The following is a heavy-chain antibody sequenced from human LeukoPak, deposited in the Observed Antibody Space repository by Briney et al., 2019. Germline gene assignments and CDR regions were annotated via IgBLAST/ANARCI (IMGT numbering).Heavy chain of an antibody. CDR2: IYYSGST. CDR1: GGSISSYY. D-gene: IGHD3-10*01. Sequence: KSSETLSLTCTVSGGSISSYYWSWIRQPAGKGLEWIGYIYYSGSTNYNPSLKSRVTISVDTSKNQFSLKLSSVTAAGTAVYYRAREIRITMVRGGAGYYYMDVWGKGTTVTISS. CDR3: AREIRITMVRGGAGYYYMDV. V-gene: IGHV4-59*01. J-gene: IGHJ6*03.